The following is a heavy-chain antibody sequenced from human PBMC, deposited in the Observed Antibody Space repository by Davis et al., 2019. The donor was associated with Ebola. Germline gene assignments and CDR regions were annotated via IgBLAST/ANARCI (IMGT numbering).Heavy chain of an antibody. D-gene: IGHD3-10*01. CDR1: GVSISTHY. V-gene: IGHV4-59*11. CDR3: SERGSSV. J-gene: IGHJ4*02. Sequence: PSETLSLTCTVSGVSISTHYWSWIRQPPGKRLEWIGSIYYTGNTNYNSSLYSRVTISVDTSKNQFSLKLSSVTAADTAMYYCSERGSSVWGQGTLVTVSS. CDR2: IYYTGNT.